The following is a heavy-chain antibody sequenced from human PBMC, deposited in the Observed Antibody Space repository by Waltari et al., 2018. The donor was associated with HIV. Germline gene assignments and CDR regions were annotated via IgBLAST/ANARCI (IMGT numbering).Heavy chain of an antibody. CDR1: GFTFSDPY. J-gene: IGHJ3*02. V-gene: IGHV3-72*01. Sequence: EVQLVESGGGLVQPGGSLRLSCAASGFTFSDPYMAWVRQAPGKGLEWVGRTRNKANSYTTEYAASVKGRCTISRDDSKNSLYLQMNSLKTEDTAVYYCARTYHYDSSGPDAFDIWGQGTMVTVSS. D-gene: IGHD3-22*01. CDR2: TRNKANSYTT. CDR3: ARTYHYDSSGPDAFDI.